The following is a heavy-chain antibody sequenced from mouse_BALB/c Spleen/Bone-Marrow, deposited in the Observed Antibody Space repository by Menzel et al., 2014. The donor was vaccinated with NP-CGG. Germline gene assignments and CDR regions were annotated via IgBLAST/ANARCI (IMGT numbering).Heavy chain of an antibody. CDR1: GFNIKDTY. D-gene: IGHD2-14*01. V-gene: IGHV14-3*02. CDR3: ASYRYAWYFDV. CDR2: IDPANGNT. J-gene: IGHJ1*01. Sequence: DVQLVESGAELAKPGASVKLSCTASGFNIKDTYMHWVKQRPEQGLEWIGRIDPANGNTKYDPKFQGKATITADTSSNTAYLQLRSLTSEDTAVYYCASYRYAWYFDVWGAGTTVTVSS.